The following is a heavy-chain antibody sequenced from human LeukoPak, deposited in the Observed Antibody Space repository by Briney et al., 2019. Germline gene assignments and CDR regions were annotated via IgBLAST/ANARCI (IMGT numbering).Heavy chain of an antibody. Sequence: SETLSLTCTVSGGSISSYYWSWIRQPPGKGLEWIGEINHSGSTNYNPSLKSRVTISVDTSKNQFSLKLSSVTAADTAVYYCARGRGVVVVAATLGWFDPWGQGTLVTVSS. D-gene: IGHD2-15*01. CDR3: ARGRGVVVVAATLGWFDP. J-gene: IGHJ5*02. V-gene: IGHV4-34*01. CDR1: GGSISSYY. CDR2: INHSGST.